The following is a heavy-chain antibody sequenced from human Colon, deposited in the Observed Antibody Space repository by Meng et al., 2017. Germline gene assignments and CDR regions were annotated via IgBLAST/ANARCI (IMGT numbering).Heavy chain of an antibody. CDR2: IDPNSGGT. J-gene: IGHJ4*02. D-gene: IGHD1-26*01. Sequence: QVELGQAGAEVRKPGASVKVSCKASGYSFTGYYIHWVRQAPGQGLEWMGWIDPNSGGTNYAQKFQGRVTMTGVTSITTAYMELSGLRSDDTAVYYCARDWFSGNHDVFDYWGQGTLVTVSS. CDR3: ARDWFSGNHDVFDY. CDR1: GYSFTGYY. V-gene: IGHV1-2*02.